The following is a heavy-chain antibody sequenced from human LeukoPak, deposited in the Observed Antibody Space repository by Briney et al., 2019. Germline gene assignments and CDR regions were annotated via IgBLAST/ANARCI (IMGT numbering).Heavy chain of an antibody. CDR2: INHDGSEK. CDR3: AREIVTGYGGEFDYFDF. D-gene: IGHD3-9*01. V-gene: IGHV3-7*01. CDR1: GFTFSSYA. J-gene: IGHJ4*02. Sequence: HAGGSLRLSCAASGFTFSSYAMSWVRQAPGKGLEWVANINHDGSEKYYVDSVKGRFTISRDDAKNSLYLRMDSLRAEDTAVYYCAREIVTGYGGEFDYFDFWGQGTLVTVSS.